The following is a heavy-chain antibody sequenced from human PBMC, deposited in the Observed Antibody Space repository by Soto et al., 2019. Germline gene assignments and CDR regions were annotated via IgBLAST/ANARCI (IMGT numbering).Heavy chain of an antibody. CDR3: ARDSGMWELLRTDAFDI. CDR1: GGTFSSYA. D-gene: IGHD1-26*01. V-gene: IGHV1-69*06. CDR2: IIPIFGTA. J-gene: IGHJ3*02. Sequence: QVQLVQSGAEVKKPGSSVKVSCKASGGTFSSYAISWVRQAPGQGLEWMGGIIPIFGTANYAQKFQGRVTITADKSTRTAYMELSSLRSEDTAVYYCARDSGMWELLRTDAFDIWGQGTMVTVSS.